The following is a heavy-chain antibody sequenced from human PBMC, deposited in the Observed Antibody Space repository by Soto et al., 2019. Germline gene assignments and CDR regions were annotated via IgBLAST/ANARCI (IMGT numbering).Heavy chain of an antibody. J-gene: IGHJ4*02. D-gene: IGHD6-19*01. CDR3: AKDIESSGLGYYFGY. CDR1: GFTFDDYT. V-gene: IGHV3-43*01. Sequence: EVQLVESGGGVVQPGGSLRLSCAASGFTFDDYTMHWVRHTPGTGLEWVSLIRWDGGSTYYADSVKGRFTISRDNSKNSLYRQMNSLRTEDIALYYCAKDIESSGLGYYFGYWGQVSLVTVS. CDR2: IRWDGGST.